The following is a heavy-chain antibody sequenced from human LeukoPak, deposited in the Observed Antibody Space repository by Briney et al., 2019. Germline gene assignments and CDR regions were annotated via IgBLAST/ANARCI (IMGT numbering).Heavy chain of an antibody. V-gene: IGHV3-21*01. D-gene: IGHD3-10*01. Sequence: PGGSLRLSCAASGFTFSSYSMNWVRQAPGKGLEWVPSISSSSSYIYYADSVKGRFTISRDNAKNSLYLQMNSLRAEDTAVYYCARSSWDYYGSGSYRDFDYWGQGTLVTVSS. CDR2: ISSSSSYI. J-gene: IGHJ4*02. CDR3: ARSSWDYYGSGSYRDFDY. CDR1: GFTFSSYS.